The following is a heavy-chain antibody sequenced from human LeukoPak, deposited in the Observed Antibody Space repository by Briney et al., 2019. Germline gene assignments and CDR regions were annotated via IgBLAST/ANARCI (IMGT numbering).Heavy chain of an antibody. CDR2: INHSGST. CDR1: GGSFSGYY. CDR3: ARHFVRQSGWSFEGDFDY. V-gene: IGHV4-34*01. J-gene: IGHJ4*02. D-gene: IGHD6-19*01. Sequence: SETLSLTCAVYGGSFSGYYWSWIRQPPGKGLEWIGEINHSGSTNYNPSLKSRVTISVDTSKNQFSLKLSSVTAADTAVYYCARHFVRQSGWSFEGDFDYWGQGTLVTVSS.